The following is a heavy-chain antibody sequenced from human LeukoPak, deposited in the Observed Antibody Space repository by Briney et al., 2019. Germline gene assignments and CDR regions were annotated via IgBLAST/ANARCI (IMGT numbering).Heavy chain of an antibody. CDR1: GGSFSGYY. V-gene: IGHV4-34*01. CDR3: ARGGYCSSTSCRIRSAFDY. J-gene: IGHJ4*02. CDR2: INHSGST. D-gene: IGHD2-2*01. Sequence: PETLSLTCAVYGGSFSGYYWSWIRQPPGKGLEWIGEINHSGSTNYNPSLKSRVTISVDTSKNQFSLKLSSVTAADTAVYYCARGGYCSSTSCRIRSAFDYWGQGTLVTVSS.